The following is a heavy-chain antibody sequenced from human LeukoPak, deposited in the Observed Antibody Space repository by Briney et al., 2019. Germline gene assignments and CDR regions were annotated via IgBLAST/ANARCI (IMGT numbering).Heavy chain of an antibody. D-gene: IGHD1-26*01. V-gene: IGHV4-4*07. Sequence: SETLSLTCTVSGGSISSYYWSWIRQPAAKGLEWIGRIYTSGSTNYNPSLKSRVTMLVDTSKNQFSLKLSSVTAADSAVYYCARGGATYVDYWGQGTLVTVSS. CDR1: GGSISSYY. CDR2: IYTSGST. J-gene: IGHJ4*02. CDR3: ARGGATYVDY.